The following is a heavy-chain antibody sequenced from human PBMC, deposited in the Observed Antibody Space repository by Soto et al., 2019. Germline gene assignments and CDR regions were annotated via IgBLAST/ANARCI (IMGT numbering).Heavy chain of an antibody. Sequence: EVQLLESGGGLVQPGGSLRLTCAASGFTFSSYGISWIRLSPGKGLEWVSGIIGGVDTTYYTPSVKGRFTISRDDFRNKLYRQINIQRTDVTAKYSSAKFRDFVVLTAGIIDYWGPGTLVTVSS. J-gene: IGHJ4*02. CDR2: IIGGVDTT. CDR3: AKFRDFVVLTAGIIDY. V-gene: IGHV3-23*01. D-gene: IGHD2-8*01. CDR1: GFTFSSYG.